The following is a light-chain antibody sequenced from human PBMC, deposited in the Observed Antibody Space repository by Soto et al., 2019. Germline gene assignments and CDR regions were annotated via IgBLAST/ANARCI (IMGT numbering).Light chain of an antibody. CDR3: YSYITDDTQS. CDR2: DVS. J-gene: IGLJ2*01. V-gene: IGLV2-14*03. Sequence: QSALTQPASVSGSPGQSITISCSGTGDDPNYYKYVSWYQQHPCKAPRLLVFDVSNRPSGVSNRFSRSSTGNTASLTISGLQAQDEAHYFCYSYITDDTQSFGGGTQLTVL. CDR1: GDDPNYYKY.